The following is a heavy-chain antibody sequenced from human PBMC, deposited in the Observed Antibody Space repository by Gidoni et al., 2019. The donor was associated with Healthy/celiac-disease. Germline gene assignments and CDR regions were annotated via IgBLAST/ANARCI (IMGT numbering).Heavy chain of an antibody. V-gene: IGHV3-33*01. CDR3: ARERGGDTDY. J-gene: IGHJ4*02. D-gene: IGHD3-16*01. CDR1: GFTFSRYG. Sequence: QVQLVESGGGVVQPGRSLRLSCAASGFTFSRYGMHWVRQAPGKGLEWVAVIWYDGSNKYYADSVKGRFTISRDNSKNTLYLQMNSLRAEDTAVYYCARERGGDTDYWGQGTLVTVSS. CDR2: IWYDGSNK.